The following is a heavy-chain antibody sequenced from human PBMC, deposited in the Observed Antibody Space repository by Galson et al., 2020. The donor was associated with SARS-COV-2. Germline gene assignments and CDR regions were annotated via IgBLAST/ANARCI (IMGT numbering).Heavy chain of an antibody. Sequence: TGGSLRLSCAASGFTFSSYWMHWVRQAPGKGLVWVSRINSAGTTTDYADSVKGRFTISRDNAKNILYLQMNSLRGEDTAVYYCVRGGGGSYDYWGQGSLVTVSS. CDR2: INSAGTTT. CDR1: GFTFSSYW. J-gene: IGHJ4*02. D-gene: IGHD1-26*01. V-gene: IGHV3-74*01. CDR3: VRGGGGSYDY.